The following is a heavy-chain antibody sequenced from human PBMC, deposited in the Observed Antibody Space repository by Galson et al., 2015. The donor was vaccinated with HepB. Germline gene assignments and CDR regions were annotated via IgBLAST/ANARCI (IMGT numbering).Heavy chain of an antibody. CDR2: ISYDGNNK. CDR1: GFSFSSYA. J-gene: IGHJ5*02. Sequence: SLRLSCAASGFSFSSYAVHWVRQAPGKGLEWVAVISYDGNNKYYADSVRGRFTISRDNSKNTLYLQMNSLRAEDTAVYYCARDGRSSGWYRRGDRWFDPWGQGTLVTVSS. D-gene: IGHD6-19*01. CDR3: ARDGRSSGWYRRGDRWFDP. V-gene: IGHV3-30-3*01.